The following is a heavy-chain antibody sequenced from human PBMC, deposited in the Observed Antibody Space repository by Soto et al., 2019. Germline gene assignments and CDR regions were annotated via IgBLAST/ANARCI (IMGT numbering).Heavy chain of an antibody. CDR3: AKYVTPCSGGSCYRNFDY. J-gene: IGHJ4*02. Sequence: GGSLRLSCAAPGFTFRSYPMNWVRQAPGKGLEWVSAIGAGADTTYYADSVKGRFTISRDNYKNTLYLQMNSLRADDTAVYYCAKYVTPCSGGSCYRNFDYWGQGTLVTVSS. V-gene: IGHV3-23*01. D-gene: IGHD2-15*01. CDR2: IGAGADTT. CDR1: GFTFRSYP.